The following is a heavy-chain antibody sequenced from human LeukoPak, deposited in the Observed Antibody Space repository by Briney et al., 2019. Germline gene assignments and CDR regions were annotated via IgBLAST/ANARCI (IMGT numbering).Heavy chain of an antibody. CDR3: ARDDYGGNWSNAFDI. J-gene: IGHJ3*02. Sequence: SETLSLTCTVSGGSISSYYWSWIRQPAGKGLEWIGRIYTSGSTNYNPSLKSRVTMSVDTSKNQFSLKLSSVTAADAAVYYCARDDYGGNWSNAFDIWGQGTMVTVSS. CDR1: GGSISSYY. V-gene: IGHV4-4*07. CDR2: IYTSGST. D-gene: IGHD4-23*01.